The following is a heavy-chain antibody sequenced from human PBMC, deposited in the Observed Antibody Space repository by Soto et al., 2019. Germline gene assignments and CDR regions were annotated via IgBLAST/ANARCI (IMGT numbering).Heavy chain of an antibody. CDR2: ISYDGSNK. Sequence: QVQLVESGGGVVQPGRSLRLSCAASGFTFSSYGMHWVRQAPGKGLEWVAVISYDGSNKYYADSVKGRFTISRDNSKNTLYLQMNSLRAEDTAVYYCAKAWAEFGELSGWFDPWGQGTLVTVSS. D-gene: IGHD3-10*01. CDR3: AKAWAEFGELSGWFDP. V-gene: IGHV3-30*18. J-gene: IGHJ5*02. CDR1: GFTFSSYG.